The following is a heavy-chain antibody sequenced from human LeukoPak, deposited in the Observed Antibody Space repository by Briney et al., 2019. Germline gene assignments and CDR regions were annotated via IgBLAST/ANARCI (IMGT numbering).Heavy chain of an antibody. CDR1: GFTFSNYA. J-gene: IGHJ4*02. V-gene: IGHV3-33*06. Sequence: QSGGSLRLSCETSGFTFSNYAMHWVRQAPGRGLEWVAVVWYDGSDKYYADSVRDRFTVSRDNSNSTLFLHMHDLTDEDTAVYYCAKDRDWKWKVRSFFDSWGQGTLVIVSS. CDR3: AKDRDWKWKVRSFFDS. D-gene: IGHD1-1*01. CDR2: VWYDGSDK.